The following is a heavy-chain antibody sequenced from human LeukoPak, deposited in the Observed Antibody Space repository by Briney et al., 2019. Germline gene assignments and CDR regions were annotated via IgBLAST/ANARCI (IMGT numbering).Heavy chain of an antibody. J-gene: IGHJ4*02. D-gene: IGHD2-2*01. Sequence: ASVKVSCKASGYTFTRYGITWVRQAPGQGLEWMGWISAYNGNTNYAHKVQGRVTMTTDTSTSTAYMELRSLSSDDTAVYYCARDNSAISDCSSASCFHFNHWGQGTLVTVSS. CDR3: ARDNSAISDCSSASCFHFNH. CDR2: ISAYNGNT. V-gene: IGHV1-18*01. CDR1: GYTFTRYG.